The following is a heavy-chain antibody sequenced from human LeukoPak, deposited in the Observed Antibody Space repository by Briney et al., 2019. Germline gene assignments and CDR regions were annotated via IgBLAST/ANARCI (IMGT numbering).Heavy chain of an antibody. J-gene: IGHJ3*02. CDR3: AKADEWELLRAFDI. Sequence: SETLSLTCTVSGGSISSYYWSWIRQPPGKGLEWIGYIYYSGSTNYNPSLKSRVTISVDTSKNQFSLKLSSVTAADTAVYYCAKADEWELLRAFDIWGQGTMVTVSS. CDR2: IYYSGST. V-gene: IGHV4-59*01. D-gene: IGHD1-26*01. CDR1: GGSISSYY.